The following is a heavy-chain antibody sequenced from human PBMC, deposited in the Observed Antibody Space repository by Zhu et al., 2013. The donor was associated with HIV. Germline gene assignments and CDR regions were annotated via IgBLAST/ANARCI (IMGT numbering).Heavy chain of an antibody. Sequence: QVQLVQSGTEVKKPEASVTVSCAASGYTFTDYYMHWVRQAPGQGLEWIGWINPHSGDTKYVQNFQDRVTMTRDTSINTAYMALSSLKSDDTAIYYCARGDIVSSYVTYHFFRSWGQGTLVTVSS. CDR3: ARGDIVSSYVTYHFFRS. V-gene: IGHV1-2*02. CDR2: INPHSGDT. J-gene: IGHJ4*02. D-gene: IGHD3-16*02. CDR1: GYTFTDYY.